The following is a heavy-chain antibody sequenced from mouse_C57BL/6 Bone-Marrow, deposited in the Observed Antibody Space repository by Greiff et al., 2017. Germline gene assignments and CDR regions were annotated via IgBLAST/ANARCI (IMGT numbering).Heavy chain of an antibody. Sequence: QVQLQQPGAELVRPGTSVKLSCKASGYTFTSYWMHWVKQRPGQGLEWIGVIDTSDSYTNYNQKFKGKATLTVDTSSSTAYMQLSSLTSEDYAVYYCASRDYFDYWGQGTTLTVSS. CDR3: ASRDYFDY. CDR2: IDTSDSYT. D-gene: IGHD3-1*01. CDR1: GYTFTSYW. V-gene: IGHV1-59*01. J-gene: IGHJ2*01.